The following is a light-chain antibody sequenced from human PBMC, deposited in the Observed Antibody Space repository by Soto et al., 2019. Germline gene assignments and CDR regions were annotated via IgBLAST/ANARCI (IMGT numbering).Light chain of an antibody. Sequence: QSVLTQPRSLSGSPGQSVTISCTGTSSDVGGFNYVSWYQQHPGKAPKLVIYDVSKRPSGVPDRFSGSKSGNTASLTISGFQAEDEADYYCCSYAGSYTWVFGGGTKLTVL. CDR3: CSYAGSYTWV. J-gene: IGLJ3*02. V-gene: IGLV2-11*01. CDR2: DVS. CDR1: SSDVGGFNY.